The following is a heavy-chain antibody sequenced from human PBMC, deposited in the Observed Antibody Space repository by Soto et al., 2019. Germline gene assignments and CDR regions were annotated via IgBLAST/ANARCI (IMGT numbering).Heavy chain of an antibody. D-gene: IGHD2-2*02. CDR3: ARGGYCSSTSCYRQLGY. Sequence: GGSLRLSCAASGFTFSSYSMNWVRQAPGKGLEWVSYISSSSSTIYYADSVKGRFTISRDNAKNSLYLQMNSLRAEDTAVYYCARGGYCSSTSCYRQLGYWGQGTLVTVSS. J-gene: IGHJ4*02. CDR1: GFTFSSYS. CDR2: ISSSSSTI. V-gene: IGHV3-48*01.